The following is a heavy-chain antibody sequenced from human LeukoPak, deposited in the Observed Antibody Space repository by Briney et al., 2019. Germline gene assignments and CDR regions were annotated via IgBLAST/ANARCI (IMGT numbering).Heavy chain of an antibody. CDR2: ISGSSRTI. Sequence: GGSLRLSCTASGFTFSSYSIHWVRQVPGKGLEWVSYISGSSRTIYYADSVKGRFTISRDNAKNSLHLQMNGLRGDDTAVYYCARGADYVWGTPPAYWGQGTLVTVSS. CDR3: ARGADYVWGTPPAY. D-gene: IGHD3-16*01. CDR1: GFTFSSYS. J-gene: IGHJ4*02. V-gene: IGHV3-48*01.